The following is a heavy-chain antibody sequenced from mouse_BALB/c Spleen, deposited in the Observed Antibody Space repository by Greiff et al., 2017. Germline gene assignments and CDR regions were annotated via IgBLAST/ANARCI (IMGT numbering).Heavy chain of an antibody. Sequence: EVQLQESGPGLVKPSQSLSLTCTVTGYSITSDYAWNWIRQFPGNQLEWMGYISYSGSTSYNPSLKSRISITRDTSKNQFFLQLNSVTTEDTATYYCAIWYYGSSWYFDVWGAGTTVTVSS. CDR2: ISYSGST. V-gene: IGHV3-2*02. D-gene: IGHD1-1*01. J-gene: IGHJ1*01. CDR3: AIWYYGSSWYFDV. CDR1: GYSITSDYA.